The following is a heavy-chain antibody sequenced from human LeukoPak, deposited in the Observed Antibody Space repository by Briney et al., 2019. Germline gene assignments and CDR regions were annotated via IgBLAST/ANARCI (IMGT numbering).Heavy chain of an antibody. J-gene: IGHJ6*03. Sequence: ASVKVSCKASGYTFTSYGISWARQAPGQGLEWMGWISAYNGNTNYAQKLQGRVTMTTDTSTSTAYMELRSLRSEDTAVYYCARLYYYGSGGAPFGYYMDVWGKGTTVTVSS. CDR1: GYTFTSYG. CDR2: ISAYNGNT. V-gene: IGHV1-18*01. D-gene: IGHD3-10*01. CDR3: ARLYYYGSGGAPFGYYMDV.